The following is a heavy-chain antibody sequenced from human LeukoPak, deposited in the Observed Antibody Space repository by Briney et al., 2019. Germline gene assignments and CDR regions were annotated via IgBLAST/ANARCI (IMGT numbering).Heavy chain of an antibody. CDR2: ISYDGSNK. D-gene: IGHD5-12*01. Sequence: PGRSLRLSCAASGFTFSSYGMHWVRQAPGKGLECVAVISYDGSNKYYADSVKGRFTISRDNSKNTLYLQMNSLRAEDTAVYYCAKEGVGGYDSSYFDYWGQGTLVTVSS. CDR3: AKEGVGGYDSSYFDY. CDR1: GFTFSSYG. J-gene: IGHJ4*02. V-gene: IGHV3-30*18.